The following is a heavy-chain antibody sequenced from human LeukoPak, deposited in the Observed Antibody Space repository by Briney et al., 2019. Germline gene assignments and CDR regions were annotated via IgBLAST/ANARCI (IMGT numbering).Heavy chain of an antibody. V-gene: IGHV1-2*02. CDR2: INSNSGGV. J-gene: IGHJ3*02. CDR1: GYTFTGYY. CDR3: ARYLAAPYDAFDI. Sequence: ASVKVSCKASGYTFTGYYMHWVRQRPGQGLEWMGWINSNSGGVHYAQNFQGRVPMTRDTSISTAYMYLTRLRYDDTAVYFCARYLAAPYDAFDIWGQGTMVTVSS. D-gene: IGHD2-15*01.